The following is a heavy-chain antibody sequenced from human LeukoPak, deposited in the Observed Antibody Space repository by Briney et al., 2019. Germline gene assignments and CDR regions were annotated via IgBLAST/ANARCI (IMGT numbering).Heavy chain of an antibody. CDR3: AKYESLRGALSRYFDY. D-gene: IGHD3-10*01. Sequence: PSETLSLTCTVSGGSISSGGYYWSWIRQHPGKGLEWIGYIYYSGSTYYNPSLKSRVTISVDTSKNQFSLKLSSVTAADTAVYYCAKYESLRGALSRYFDYWGQGTLVTVSS. CDR2: IYYSGST. J-gene: IGHJ4*02. V-gene: IGHV4-31*03. CDR1: GGSISSGGYY.